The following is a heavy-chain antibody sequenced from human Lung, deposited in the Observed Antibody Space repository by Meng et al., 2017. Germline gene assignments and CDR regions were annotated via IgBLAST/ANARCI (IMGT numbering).Heavy chain of an antibody. CDR2: IIPVSQTA. J-gene: IGHJ4*02. V-gene: IGHV1-69*05. CDR3: ARGPAQTVVNLYYFDS. CDR1: GGTSSRYG. Sequence: SVNVSCKASGGTSSRYGISWVRQAPGRGLEWMGGIIPVSQTAKYAQKFQGRVTITTDISTNTVYMDLSSLRSEDTAVYYCARGPAQTVVNLYYFDSWGQGTLVTVSS. D-gene: IGHD4-23*01.